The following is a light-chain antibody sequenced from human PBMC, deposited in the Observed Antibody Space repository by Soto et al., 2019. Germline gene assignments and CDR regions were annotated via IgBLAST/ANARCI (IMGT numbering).Light chain of an antibody. CDR3: SSYAGSNKL. Sequence: QSVLTQPPSASGSLGQSVTISCTGTSSDIGGYEHVSWYQQYPGKAPKLMIYEVTRRPSGVPDRFSGSKSGNTASLTVSGLQGEDEADYYCSSYAGSNKLFGGGTKLTVL. CDR2: EVT. V-gene: IGLV2-8*01. J-gene: IGLJ3*02. CDR1: SSDIGGYEH.